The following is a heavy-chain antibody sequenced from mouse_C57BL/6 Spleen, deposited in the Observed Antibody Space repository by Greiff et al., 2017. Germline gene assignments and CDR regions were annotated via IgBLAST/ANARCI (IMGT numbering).Heavy chain of an antibody. V-gene: IGHV14-4*01. J-gene: IGHJ4*01. CDR3: TLLLGGYYAMDY. D-gene: IGHD2-10*01. CDR2: IDPENGDT. CDR1: GFNIKDDY. Sequence: EVQVVESGAELVRPGASVKLSCTASGFNIKDDYMHWVKQRPEQGLEWIGWIDPENGDTEYASKFQGKATITADTSSNTAYLQLSSLTSEDTAVYYWTLLLGGYYAMDYWGQGTSVTVSS.